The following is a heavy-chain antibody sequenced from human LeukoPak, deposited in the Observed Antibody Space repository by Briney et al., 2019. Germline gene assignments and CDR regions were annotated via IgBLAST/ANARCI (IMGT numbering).Heavy chain of an antibody. CDR1: GFTFSSYG. CDR2: IQFDGSNK. J-gene: IGHJ4*02. Sequence: PGGSLRLSCEASGFTFSSYGMHWVRQAPGKGLEWVAFIQFDGSNKYYADSVRGRFTISRDNPRKTLYLQMNSLTTEDTSVYFCAKEGASPWDIVVVPPDYWGQGTLVTVSS. V-gene: IGHV3-30*02. D-gene: IGHD2-2*01. CDR3: AKEGASPWDIVVVPPDY.